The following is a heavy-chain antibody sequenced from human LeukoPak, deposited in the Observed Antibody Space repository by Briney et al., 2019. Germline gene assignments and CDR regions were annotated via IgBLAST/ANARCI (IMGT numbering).Heavy chain of an antibody. D-gene: IGHD6-13*01. J-gene: IGHJ1*01. Sequence: GGSLRLSCVVSGFTFSSYGMHWVRQAPGKGLEWGAVISYDGSNKYYADSVKGRFTISRDNSKNTLYLQMNSLRAEDTAVYYCAREGFVVAAAGHVGYFQHWGQGTLVTVSS. V-gene: IGHV3-30*03. CDR2: ISYDGSNK. CDR3: AREGFVVAAAGHVGYFQH. CDR1: GFTFSSYG.